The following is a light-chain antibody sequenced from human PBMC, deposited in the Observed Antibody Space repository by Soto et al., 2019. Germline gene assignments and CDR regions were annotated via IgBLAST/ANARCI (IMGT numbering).Light chain of an antibody. J-gene: IGKJ2*01. CDR1: QSVNSN. Sequence: EIVMTQSPANLSVSPGERATLSCRASQSVNSNLAWYQQKPGQAPRLLIYGASTRASGIPARFSGSESGTDFTLTISSLQSEDFAVYYCQQYGSSPPYTFGQGTKLEI. CDR3: QQYGSSPPYT. V-gene: IGKV3-15*01. CDR2: GAS.